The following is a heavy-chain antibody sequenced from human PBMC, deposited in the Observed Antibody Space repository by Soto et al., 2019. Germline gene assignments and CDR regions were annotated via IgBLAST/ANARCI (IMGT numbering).Heavy chain of an antibody. V-gene: IGHV3-9*01. J-gene: IGHJ6*02. D-gene: IGHD6-6*01. CDR2: ISWNSGSI. CDR1: GFTFDDYA. Sequence: EVQLVESGGGLVQPGRSLRLSCAASGFTFDDYAMHWVRQAPGKGLEWVSGISWNSGSIGYADSVKGRFTISRDNAKNSLYLQMNSLRAEDTALYYCAKDIAARPACMDVWGLGTTVTVSS. CDR3: AKDIAARPACMDV.